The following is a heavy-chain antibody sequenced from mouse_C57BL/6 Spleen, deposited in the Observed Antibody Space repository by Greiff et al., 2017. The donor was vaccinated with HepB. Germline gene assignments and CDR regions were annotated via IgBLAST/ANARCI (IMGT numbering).Heavy chain of an antibody. CDR3: ATSYYGSSYEEFAY. J-gene: IGHJ3*01. V-gene: IGHV1-42*01. CDR1: GYSFTGYY. Sequence: VQLQQSGPELVKPGASVKISCKASGYSFTGYYMNWVKQSPEKSLEWIGEINPSTGGTTYNQKFKAKATLTVDKSSSTAYMQLKSLTSEDSAVYYCATSYYGSSYEEFAYWGQGTLVTVSA. D-gene: IGHD1-1*01. CDR2: INPSTGGT.